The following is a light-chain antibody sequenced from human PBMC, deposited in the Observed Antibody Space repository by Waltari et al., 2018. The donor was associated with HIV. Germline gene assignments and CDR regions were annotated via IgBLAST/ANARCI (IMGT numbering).Light chain of an antibody. CDR1: GSNIGTRP. CDR3: ASWDDSLNGVI. Sequence: QSVLTKPPSASGTPGPRVTISCSGSGSNIGTRPVNWYQQLAGSAPKLLIYRSDLRPSGVPDLFSGSKSATSASLAISGLQSEDEATYYCASWDDSLNGVIFGGGTELTVL. V-gene: IGLV1-44*01. J-gene: IGLJ2*01. CDR2: RSD.